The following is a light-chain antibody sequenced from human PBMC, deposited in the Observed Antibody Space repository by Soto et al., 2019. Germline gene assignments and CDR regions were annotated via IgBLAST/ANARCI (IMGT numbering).Light chain of an antibody. Sequence: EIVLTQSPGTLSLSPGERATLSCRASESISSSYLAWYQQKPGQAPRLLIYGASSRATGIPDRFSGSGSGTDFILAISRLEPEDFAVYYCQQYGGSPMYTFGQGTKVEIK. CDR1: ESISSSY. CDR3: QQYGGSPMYT. J-gene: IGKJ2*01. CDR2: GAS. V-gene: IGKV3-20*01.